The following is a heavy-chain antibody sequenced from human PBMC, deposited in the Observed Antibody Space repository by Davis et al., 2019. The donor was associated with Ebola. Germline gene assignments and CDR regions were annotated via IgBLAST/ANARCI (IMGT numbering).Heavy chain of an antibody. CDR1: GGSFSGYY. CDR2: INHSGST. CDR3: ARETTVTLIDY. J-gene: IGHJ4*02. Sequence: SETLSLTCAVYGGSFSGYYWSWIRQPPGKGLEWIGEINHSGSTHYNPSPKSRVTISVDTSKHQFALKLSSVTAADTAVYYWARETTVTLIDYWGQGTLVTVSS. V-gene: IGHV4-34*01. D-gene: IGHD4-17*01.